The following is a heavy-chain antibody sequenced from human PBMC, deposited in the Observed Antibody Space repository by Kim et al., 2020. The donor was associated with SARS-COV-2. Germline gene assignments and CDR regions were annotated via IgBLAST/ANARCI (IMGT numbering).Heavy chain of an antibody. CDR3: ARQGLYFGLYYGMDV. D-gene: IGHD3-9*01. J-gene: IGHJ6*02. CDR1: GYSFTSYW. V-gene: IGHV5-51*01. CDR2: IYPGDSDT. Sequence: GESLKISCKGSGYSFTSYWIGWVRQMPGKGLEWMGIIYPGDSDTRYSPSFQGQVTISADKSISTAYLQGSSLKASDTSMYYCARQGLYFGLYYGMDVWGQGATVTVSS.